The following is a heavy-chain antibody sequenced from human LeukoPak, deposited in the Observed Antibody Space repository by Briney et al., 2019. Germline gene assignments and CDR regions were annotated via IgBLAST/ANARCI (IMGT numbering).Heavy chain of an antibody. CDR1: GFTVSSNY. CDR2: ISGSGGST. Sequence: GGSLRLSCAASGFTVSSNYMSWVRQAPGKGLEWVSAISGSGGSTYYADSVKGRFTISRDNSKNTLYLQMNSLRAEDTAVYYCAKDRGLIFRIAVGSAPFDYWGQGTLVAVSS. D-gene: IGHD6-19*01. V-gene: IGHV3-23*01. J-gene: IGHJ4*02. CDR3: AKDRGLIFRIAVGSAPFDY.